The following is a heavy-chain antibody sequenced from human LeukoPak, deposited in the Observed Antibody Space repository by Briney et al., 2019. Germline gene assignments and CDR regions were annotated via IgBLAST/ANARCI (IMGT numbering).Heavy chain of an antibody. J-gene: IGHJ4*02. V-gene: IGHV4-34*01. D-gene: IGHD3-9*01. CDR1: GGSFNDYF. CDR3: ARVGHLYDTVD. Sequence: SETLSLTCAVYGGSFNDYFWSWIRQPPGKGLEWIGEINHRGRTNYNPSPRSRVTISVDTTKQQFSLNLDSVTAADTAVYYCARVGHLYDTVDWGQGALVTVSS. CDR2: INHRGRT.